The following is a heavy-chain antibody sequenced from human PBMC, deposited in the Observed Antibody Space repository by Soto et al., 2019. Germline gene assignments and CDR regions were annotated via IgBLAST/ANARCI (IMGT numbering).Heavy chain of an antibody. Sequence: EVQLLESGGGLVQPGESLRLSCAASGFTFSSYAMSWVRQAPGKGQEWVSVISGSDDSTYYADSVKGRFTISRDNSKTTLYLQMNSLRAEDTAVYYCAKRSSSSTFDYWGQGTLVTVSS. CDR2: ISGSDDST. J-gene: IGHJ4*02. CDR3: AKRSSSSTFDY. D-gene: IGHD6-6*01. CDR1: GFTFSSYA. V-gene: IGHV3-23*01.